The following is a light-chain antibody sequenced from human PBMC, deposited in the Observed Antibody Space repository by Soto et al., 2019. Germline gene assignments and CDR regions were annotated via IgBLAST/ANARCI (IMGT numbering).Light chain of an antibody. V-gene: IGLV2-8*01. Sequence: QSALTQPPSASGSPGQTVTISCTGTSSDVGGYDYVSWYKQHPGEAPKLIIYEVTKRPSGVPDRFSGSKSGNTASLTVSGLQAEDEADYHCSSYAGGKNFYVFGTGTKLTVL. CDR1: SSDVGGYDY. J-gene: IGLJ1*01. CDR2: EVT. CDR3: SSYAGGKNFYV.